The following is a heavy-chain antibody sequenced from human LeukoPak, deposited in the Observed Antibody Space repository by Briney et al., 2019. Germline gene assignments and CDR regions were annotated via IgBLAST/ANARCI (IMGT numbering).Heavy chain of an antibody. V-gene: IGHV4-4*07. CDR3: ARAGTDGYSHFDY. CDR2: IYTSGT. D-gene: IGHD3-22*01. J-gene: IGHJ4*02. CDR1: GDSINSYY. Sequence: KPSETLSLTCTVSGDSINSYYWSWIRQPAGKGLEWIGRIYTSGTDYNPSLKIRVTMSVDTSKNQFSLKLSSVTAADTAVYYCARAGTDGYSHFDYWGQGTLVTVSS.